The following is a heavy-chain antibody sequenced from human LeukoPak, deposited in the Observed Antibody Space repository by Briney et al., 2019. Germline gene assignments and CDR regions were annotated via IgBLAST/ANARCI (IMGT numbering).Heavy chain of an antibody. V-gene: IGHV5-10-1*01. CDR3: ARHSPGSYYGSGSYYSYYFDY. Sequence: KLGESLRISCKGSGYTFSDYWISWVRQMPGKGLEWMGRIDPSDSYTNYSPSFQGHVTISADKSISTAYLQWSSLKASDTAMYYCARHSPGSYYGSGSYYSYYFDYWGQGTLVTVSS. CDR1: GYTFSDYW. D-gene: IGHD3-10*01. CDR2: IDPSDSYT. J-gene: IGHJ4*02.